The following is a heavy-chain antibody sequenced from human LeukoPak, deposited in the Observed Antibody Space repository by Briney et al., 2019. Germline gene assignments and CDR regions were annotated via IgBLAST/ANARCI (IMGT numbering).Heavy chain of an antibody. J-gene: IGHJ6*02. V-gene: IGHV1-24*01. CDR3: ATVWAWLPMGKDYYCYGMDV. D-gene: IGHD5-12*01. CDR2: FDLEDGET. Sequence: GASVTVSCKVSGYTLTELSMHWVRQAPGKGLGWMGGFDLEDGETIYAPKFQASVTMTEDTSTDTAYMELSSLRSEDTAAYYAATVWAWLPMGKDYYCYGMDVWGQGTTVTVSS. CDR1: GYTLTELS.